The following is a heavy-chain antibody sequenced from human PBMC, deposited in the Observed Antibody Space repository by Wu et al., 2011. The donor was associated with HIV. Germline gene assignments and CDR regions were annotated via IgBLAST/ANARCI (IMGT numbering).Heavy chain of an antibody. D-gene: IGHD3-22*01. CDR2: ISAHNGDA. Sequence: QVQLVQSGAEVRKPGASVKVSCKASGYTFTSYGVSWVRQAPGQGLEWMGWISAHNGDANYAQKLQGRVTMTTDTSTSTAYMELRSLRSDDTAVYYCARSGYTMIVVLLLPGSWYFDLVGRG. CDR3: ARSGYTMIVVLLLPGSWYFDL. CDR1: GYTFTSYG. V-gene: IGHV1-18*01. J-gene: IGHJ2*01.